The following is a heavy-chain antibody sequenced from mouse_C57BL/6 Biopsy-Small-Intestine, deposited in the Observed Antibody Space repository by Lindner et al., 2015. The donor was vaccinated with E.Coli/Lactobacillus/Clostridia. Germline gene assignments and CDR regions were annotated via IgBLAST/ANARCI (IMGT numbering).Heavy chain of an antibody. D-gene: IGHD2-10*02. CDR2: INPSGVST. Sequence: SVKVSCKASGYTFTNFYTHWVRQAPGQGLEWMGTINPSGVSTSYAQKFQGRVTMTRDTSTSTVYMELSGLTSEDTAVYHCARELPSSGFFDYWGQGTLVTVSS. CDR1: GYTFTNFY. V-gene: IGHV1-55*01. CDR3: ARELPSSGFFDY. J-gene: IGHJ4*01.